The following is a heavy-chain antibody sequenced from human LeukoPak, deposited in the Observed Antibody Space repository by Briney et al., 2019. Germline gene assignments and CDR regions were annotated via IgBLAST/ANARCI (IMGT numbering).Heavy chain of an antibody. Sequence: GGSLRLSCAASGFTFSNYAMSWVRQAPGEGLEWVSGISARGGTTYFADSVRGRFTTSRDNSKNTLYLQMNTLTAGDTALYYCAKDRGKGSISLSEMDVWGQGTTVIVS. CDR1: GFTFSNYA. CDR3: AKDRGKGSISLSEMDV. CDR2: ISARGGTT. D-gene: IGHD2-21*01. V-gene: IGHV3-23*01. J-gene: IGHJ6*02.